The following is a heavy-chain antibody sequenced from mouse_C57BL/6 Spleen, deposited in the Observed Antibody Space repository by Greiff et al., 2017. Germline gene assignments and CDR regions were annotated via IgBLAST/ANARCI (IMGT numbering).Heavy chain of an antibody. D-gene: IGHD1-1*01. Sequence: VQLKESGPELVKPGASVKIPCKASGYTFTDYNMDWVKQSHGKSLEWIGDINPNNGGTIYNQKFKGKATLTVDKSSSTAYMELRSLTSEDTAVYYCARKPNYYGSSYYWYFDVWGTGTTVTVSS. CDR1: GYTFTDYN. J-gene: IGHJ1*03. CDR3: ARKPNYYGSSYYWYFDV. CDR2: INPNNGGT. V-gene: IGHV1-18*01.